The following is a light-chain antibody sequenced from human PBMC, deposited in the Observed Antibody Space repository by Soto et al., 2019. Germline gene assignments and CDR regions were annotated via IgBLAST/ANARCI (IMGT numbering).Light chain of an antibody. Sequence: QSALTQPPSASGSPGQSVTISCTGTSSDVGGYKYVSWYQQHPGKAPKLMIYEVNKRPSGVPDRFSGSKSGNTASLTVSGLQADDEADYYCSSYTTTSTLVFGGGTKLTVL. J-gene: IGLJ3*02. CDR1: SSDVGGYKY. CDR2: EVN. CDR3: SSYTTTSTLV. V-gene: IGLV2-8*01.